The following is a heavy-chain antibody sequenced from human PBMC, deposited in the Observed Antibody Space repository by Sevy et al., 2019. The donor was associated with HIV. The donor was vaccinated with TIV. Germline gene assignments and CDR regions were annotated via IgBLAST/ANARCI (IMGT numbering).Heavy chain of an antibody. CDR1: GFTFSDHY. Sequence: GGSLRLSCAASGFTFSDHYMDWVRQAPGKGLEWVGRTRNKANSYTTEDAASVKGRFTISRGDSKNSLYLKMNSLKTEDTAVYYCARVSIAARFYYYYSMDVWGKGTTVTVSS. J-gene: IGHJ6*03. D-gene: IGHD6-25*01. CDR3: ARVSIAARFYYYYSMDV. CDR2: TRNKANSYTT. V-gene: IGHV3-72*01.